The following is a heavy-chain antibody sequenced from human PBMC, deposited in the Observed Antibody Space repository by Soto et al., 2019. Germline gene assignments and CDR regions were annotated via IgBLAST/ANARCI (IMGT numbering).Heavy chain of an antibody. J-gene: IGHJ4*02. CDR1: GYTFTSYY. D-gene: IGHD3-9*01. CDR2: INPSGGST. V-gene: IGHV1-46*01. CDR3: ARAAPYYDILTGFDY. Sequence: ASVKVSCKASGYTFTSYYMHWVRQAPGQGLEWMGIINPSGGSTSYAQKFQGRVTMTRDTSTSTVYMELSSLRSEDTAVYYCARAAPYYDILTGFDYWGQGTLVTVSS.